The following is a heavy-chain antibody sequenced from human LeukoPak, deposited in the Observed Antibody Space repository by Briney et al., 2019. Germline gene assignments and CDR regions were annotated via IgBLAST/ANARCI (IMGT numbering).Heavy chain of an antibody. Sequence: GGSLRLSCAASGFTFSSYWMSWVRQAPGKGLEWVANIKQDGSEKYDVDSVKGRFTISRDNAKNSLYLQMNSLRAEDTAVYYCARHFSTDGVRGYFDYWGQGTLVTVSS. CDR1: GFTFSSYW. V-gene: IGHV3-7*01. D-gene: IGHD2-8*02. CDR3: ARHFSTDGVRGYFDY. J-gene: IGHJ4*02. CDR2: IKQDGSEK.